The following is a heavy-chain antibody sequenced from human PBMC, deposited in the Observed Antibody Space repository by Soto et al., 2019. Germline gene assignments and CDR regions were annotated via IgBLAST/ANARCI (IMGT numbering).Heavy chain of an antibody. CDR2: IIPIFGTA. D-gene: IGHD1-26*01. CDR1: GGTFSGYA. Sequence: QVQLVQSGAEVKKPGSSVKVSCKASGGTFSGYAISWVRQAPGQGLEWMGGIIPIFGTADYAQKFQGRVTITADESTSTAYMELSSLRSEDTAVYYCASHSGSSPEGRYYYNMDVWGQGTTVTVSS. J-gene: IGHJ6*02. CDR3: ASHSGSSPEGRYYYNMDV. V-gene: IGHV1-69*12.